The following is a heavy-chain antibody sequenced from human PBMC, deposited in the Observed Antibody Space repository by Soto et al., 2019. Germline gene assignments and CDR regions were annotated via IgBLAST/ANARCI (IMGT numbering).Heavy chain of an antibody. V-gene: IGHV2-5*02. Sequence: SGPTLMNPTQTLTLTCTFCGFSLSTSGVGVGWIRQPPGKALEWLALIYWDDDKRYSPSLKSRLTITKDTSKNQVVLTMTNMDPVDTATYYCAHTLGDYDILTGYYYYYGMDVWGHGT. J-gene: IGHJ6*02. CDR3: AHTLGDYDILTGYYYYYGMDV. D-gene: IGHD3-9*01. CDR1: GFSLSTSGVG. CDR2: IYWDDDK.